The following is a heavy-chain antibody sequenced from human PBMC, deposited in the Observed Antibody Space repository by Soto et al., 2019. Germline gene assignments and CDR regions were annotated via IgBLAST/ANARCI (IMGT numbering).Heavy chain of an antibody. CDR1: GFTFSSYS. D-gene: IGHD2-15*01. Sequence: GGSLRLSCAASGFTFSSYSMNWVRQAPGKGLEWVSSISSSSSYIYYADSVEGRFTISRDNAKNSLFLQMNSLRAEDSALYYCARGPPGHCSGGSCYQQWYFDLWGRGTLVTVSS. J-gene: IGHJ2*01. CDR2: ISSSSSYI. V-gene: IGHV3-21*01. CDR3: ARGPPGHCSGGSCYQQWYFDL.